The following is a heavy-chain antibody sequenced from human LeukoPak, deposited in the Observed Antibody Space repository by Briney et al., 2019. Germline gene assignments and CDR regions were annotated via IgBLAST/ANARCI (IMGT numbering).Heavy chain of an antibody. CDR2: ISYDGSNK. J-gene: IGHJ4*02. D-gene: IGHD3-3*01. Sequence: GGSLRLSCAASGFTFSSYAMHWVRQAPGKGLEWVAVISYDGSNKYYADSVKDRFTISRDNSKNTLYLQMNSLRAEDTAVYYCARHTSTDYDFWSGPFDYWGQGTLVTVSS. CDR3: ARHTSTDYDFWSGPFDY. V-gene: IGHV3-30*04. CDR1: GFTFSSYA.